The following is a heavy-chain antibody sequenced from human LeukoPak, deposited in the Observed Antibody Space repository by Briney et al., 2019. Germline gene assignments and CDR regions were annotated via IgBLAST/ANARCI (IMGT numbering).Heavy chain of an antibody. D-gene: IGHD4-23*01. Sequence: GGSLRLSCAASGFTFSSYRMNWVRQAPGKGLEWVSYISSSSNTIYYADSVKGRFTISRDNAKNSLYLQMTSLRAEDTAVYYCARTGITVAPPFDYWGQGTLVTVSS. CDR1: GFTFSSYR. CDR2: ISSSSNTI. J-gene: IGHJ4*02. CDR3: ARTGITVAPPFDY. V-gene: IGHV3-48*01.